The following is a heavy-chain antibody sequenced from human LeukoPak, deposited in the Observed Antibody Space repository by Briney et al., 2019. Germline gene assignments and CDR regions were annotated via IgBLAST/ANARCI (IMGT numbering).Heavy chain of an antibody. CDR1: GYTFTSYY. V-gene: IGHV1-46*01. CDR3: ARGYCSSATCRHFDY. D-gene: IGHD2-2*01. Sequence: ASLKVSCKASGYTFTSYYMHWVRQAPGQGLGWMGIINPSGGRTSYAQKLQGRVTMTADTSTTTAYMELRSLRSDDTAVYYCARGYCSSATCRHFDYWGQGALVTVSS. CDR2: INPSGGRT. J-gene: IGHJ4*02.